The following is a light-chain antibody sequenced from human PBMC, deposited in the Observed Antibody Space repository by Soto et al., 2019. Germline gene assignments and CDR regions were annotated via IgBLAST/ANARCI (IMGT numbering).Light chain of an antibody. CDR2: AAS. J-gene: IGKJ3*01. Sequence: DIVLTQSPGTLSLSPGERATLSCRASQNVRNTYLAWYQQKAGQAPRLLIYAASSRATGIPDRFSGSGSGTDFTLTITGLEPEDLAVYYCQQYGSSPDLITFGPGTKVDIK. CDR3: QQYGSSPDLIT. CDR1: QNVRNTY. V-gene: IGKV3-20*01.